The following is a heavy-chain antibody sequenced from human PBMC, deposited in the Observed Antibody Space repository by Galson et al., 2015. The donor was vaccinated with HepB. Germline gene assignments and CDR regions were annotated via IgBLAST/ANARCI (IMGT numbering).Heavy chain of an antibody. Sequence: SLRLSCAASGFTFSDYYMSWIRQAPGKGLEWVSYISSSGSTIYYADSVKGRFTISRDNAKNSLHLQMNSLRAEDTAVYYCARSRFVQQLGNLFDYWGQGTLVTVSS. D-gene: IGHD6-13*01. CDR1: GFTFSDYY. CDR2: ISSSGSTI. V-gene: IGHV3-11*01. CDR3: ARSRFVQQLGNLFDY. J-gene: IGHJ4*02.